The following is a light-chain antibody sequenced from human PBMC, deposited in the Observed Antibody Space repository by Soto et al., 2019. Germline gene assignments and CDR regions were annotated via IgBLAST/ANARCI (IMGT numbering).Light chain of an antibody. CDR1: SSDVGGYNY. Sequence: QSVLTQPASVSGSPGQSITSSGTGTSSDVGGYNYVSWYQQHSGKAPKLMIYDVSNRPSGVSNRFSGSKSGNTASLTISGLQAEDEADYYCGSYASSSTLYVFGTGTKVTVL. CDR3: GSYASSSTLYV. J-gene: IGLJ1*01. V-gene: IGLV2-14*01. CDR2: DVS.